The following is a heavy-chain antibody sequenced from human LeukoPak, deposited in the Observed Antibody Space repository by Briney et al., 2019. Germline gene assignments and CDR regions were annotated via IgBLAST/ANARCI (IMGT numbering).Heavy chain of an antibody. CDR2: INWNGGNT. Sequence: GGSLRLSCAASGFPFSTYAMSWVRQAPGKGLEWVAGINWNGGNTGYSDSVKGRFTISRDNAKNSLYLQMDSLRAEDTALYYCGRDLSGWYGPDYWGQGTLVTVSS. D-gene: IGHD6-19*01. J-gene: IGHJ4*02. V-gene: IGHV3-20*04. CDR1: GFPFSTYA. CDR3: GRDLSGWYGPDY.